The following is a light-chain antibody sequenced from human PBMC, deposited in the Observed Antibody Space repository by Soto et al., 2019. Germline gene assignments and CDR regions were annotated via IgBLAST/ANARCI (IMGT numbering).Light chain of an antibody. CDR2: KAS. Sequence: DIQMTQSPSTLSASVGDRVTITCRASQSISSWLAWYQQKPGKAPKLLIYKASSLESGVPSRFSGSGSGTDFTLTISSLQPDDFATYYCQQYNSYSYTFGQGTKVDIK. CDR1: QSISSW. CDR3: QQYNSYSYT. J-gene: IGKJ2*01. V-gene: IGKV1-5*03.